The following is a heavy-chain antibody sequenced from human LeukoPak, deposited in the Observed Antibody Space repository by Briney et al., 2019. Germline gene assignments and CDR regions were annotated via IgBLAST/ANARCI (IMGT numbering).Heavy chain of an antibody. Sequence: PGGSLRLSCAASGFTFSSSVMHWVRQAPGKGREWGAAISYDGSDKYFADSVKGRFTISRDNSKNTVDLQVNGLRAEDTAVYYCARETGNYSLDFWGQGTLVTVSS. J-gene: IGHJ4*02. V-gene: IGHV3-30-3*01. D-gene: IGHD1-26*01. CDR3: ARETGNYSLDF. CDR1: GFTFSSSV. CDR2: ISYDGSDK.